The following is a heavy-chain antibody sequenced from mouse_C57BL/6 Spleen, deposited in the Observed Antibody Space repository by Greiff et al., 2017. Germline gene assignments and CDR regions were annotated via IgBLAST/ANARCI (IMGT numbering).Heavy chain of an antibody. CDR1: GYAFSSYW. J-gene: IGHJ2*01. V-gene: IGHV1-80*01. Sequence: QVQLKQSGAELVKPGASVKISCKASGYAFSSYWMNWVKQRPGKGLEWIGQIYPGDGDTNYNGKFKGKATLTADKSSSTAYMQLSSLTSEDSAVYFCAREKITRAVPNYFDYWGQGTTLTVSS. D-gene: IGHD2-4*01. CDR3: AREKITRAVPNYFDY. CDR2: IYPGDGDT.